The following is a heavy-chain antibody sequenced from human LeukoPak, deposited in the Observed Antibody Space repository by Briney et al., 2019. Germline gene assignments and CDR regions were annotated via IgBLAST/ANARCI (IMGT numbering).Heavy chain of an antibody. Sequence: KPSETLTLTCTVSGGSLSSYYCTWIRQPPGKGLEWIGYIYYSGSTNYNPSLKSRLTISVDTSKNQFSLRLSSVTAADTAVYYCAKVGDRMAAAGVDYWGQGTLVTVSS. CDR1: GGSLSSYY. V-gene: IGHV4-59*01. J-gene: IGHJ4*02. CDR2: IYYSGST. D-gene: IGHD6-13*01. CDR3: AKVGDRMAAAGVDY.